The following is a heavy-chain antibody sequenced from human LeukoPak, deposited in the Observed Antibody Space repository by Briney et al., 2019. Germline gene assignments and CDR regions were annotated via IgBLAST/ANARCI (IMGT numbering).Heavy chain of an antibody. D-gene: IGHD3-10*01. Sequence: GGSLRLSCAASGFTFSDHYMDWVRQAPGKGLEWVGRCRNKANSYTTEYAASVEGRFTISRDDSKNSLCLQMNSLKAEDTAVYYCAGEAGSYGPVVYWGQGTLVTVSS. CDR1: GFTFSDHY. CDR3: AGEAGSYGPVVY. V-gene: IGHV3-72*01. CDR2: CRNKANSYTT. J-gene: IGHJ4*02.